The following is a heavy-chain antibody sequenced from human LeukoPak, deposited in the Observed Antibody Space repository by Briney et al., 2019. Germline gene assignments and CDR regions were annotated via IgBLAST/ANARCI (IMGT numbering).Heavy chain of an antibody. Sequence: SETLSLTCTVSGGSISSGNYYWNWIRQPAGKGLEWSGRSYTSGSTNDNPPPKSRVTISVDTSKNQYSLKRSSVTAAHTAVYYCARQCGRGSYRCDGYWGQGTLVTVSS. CDR3: ARQCGRGSYRCDGY. D-gene: IGHD1-26*01. J-gene: IGHJ4*02. V-gene: IGHV4-61*02. CDR2: SYTSGST. CDR1: GGSISSGNYY.